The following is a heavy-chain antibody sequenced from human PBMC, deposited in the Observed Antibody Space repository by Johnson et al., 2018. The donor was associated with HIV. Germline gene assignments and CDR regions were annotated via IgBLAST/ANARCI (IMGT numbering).Heavy chain of an antibody. CDR1: GFTFSSYW. Sequence: VQLVESGGGLVQPGGSLRLSCVGSGFTFSSYWLSWVRQAPGKGLEWVANIKQDGSETYYVASVKGRFTISRDNAENSVFVQMNSLRAEDTAIYYCVRGSSDNYLLDFDIWGQGTMVTVSS. J-gene: IGHJ3*02. CDR2: IKQDGSET. V-gene: IGHV3-7*01. CDR3: VRGSSDNYLLDFDI. D-gene: IGHD2/OR15-2a*01.